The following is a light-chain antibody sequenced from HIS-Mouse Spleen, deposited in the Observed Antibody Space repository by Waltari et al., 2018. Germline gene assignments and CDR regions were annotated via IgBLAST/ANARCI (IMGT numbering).Light chain of an antibody. Sequence: SYELTQPPSVSVSPGPTARLTGSGDALPTKYAYWYQQKSGQPPVLVIYEDSKRPSGIPERFSGSSSGTMATLTISGAQVEDEADYYCYSTDSSGNHRVFGGGTKLTVL. J-gene: IGLJ2*01. CDR2: EDS. V-gene: IGLV3-10*01. CDR3: YSTDSSGNHRV. CDR1: ALPTKY.